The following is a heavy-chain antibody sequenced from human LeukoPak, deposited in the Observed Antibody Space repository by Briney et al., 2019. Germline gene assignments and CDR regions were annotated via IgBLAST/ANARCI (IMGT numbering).Heavy chain of an antibody. CDR3: ARGDYGGNSDRWGPLSGLNWFDP. Sequence: SVKVSCKASGGTFSSYAISWVRQAPGQGLEWMGRIIPIFGTANYAQKSQGRVTITTDESTSTAYMELSSLRSEDTAVYYCARGDYGGNSDRWGPLSGLNWFDPWGQGTLVTVSS. V-gene: IGHV1-69*05. CDR2: IIPIFGTA. J-gene: IGHJ5*02. CDR1: GGTFSSYA. D-gene: IGHD4-23*01.